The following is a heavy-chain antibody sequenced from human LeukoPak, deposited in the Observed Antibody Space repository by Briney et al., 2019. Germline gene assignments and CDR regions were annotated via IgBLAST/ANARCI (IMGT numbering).Heavy chain of an antibody. CDR1: GFTFSDYW. Sequence: PGGSLRLSCVGSGFTFSDYWMSWVRQAPGKGLGWVANIKKDGSEKDYVDALKGRFTISRDNAKNSLYLQMNSLRAEDTAVYYCARWLELMRNFDWWGQGTLVTVSS. CDR2: IKKDGSEK. J-gene: IGHJ4*02. V-gene: IGHV3-7*01. D-gene: IGHD5-24*01. CDR3: ARWLELMRNFDW.